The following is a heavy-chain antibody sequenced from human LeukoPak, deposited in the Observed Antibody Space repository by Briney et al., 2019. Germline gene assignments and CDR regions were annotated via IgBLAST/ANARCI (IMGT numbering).Heavy chain of an antibody. J-gene: IGHJ4*02. CDR2: IYTSGST. CDR3: ARDLSGSYGSGGGY. V-gene: IGHV4-61*02. Sequence: PSETLSLTCTVSGGSISSGSYYWSWIRQPAGKGLEWIGRIYTSGSTNYNPSLKSRVTISVDTSKNQFSLKLSSVTAADTAVYYCARDLSGSYGSGGGYWGQGTLVTVSS. CDR1: GGSISSGSYY. D-gene: IGHD3-10*01.